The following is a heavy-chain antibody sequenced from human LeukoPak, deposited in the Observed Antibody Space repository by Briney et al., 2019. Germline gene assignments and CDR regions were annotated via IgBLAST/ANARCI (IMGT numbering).Heavy chain of an antibody. CDR1: GGSISSSTYY. CDR3: ARLPKGLYDYAY. D-gene: IGHD2/OR15-2a*01. V-gene: IGHV4-39*02. CDR2: IYYSGST. J-gene: IGHJ4*02. Sequence: KPSETLSLPCTVSGGSISSSTYYWGWIRHPPGKGPEWVGTIYYSGSTYYNPSLKSRVTISGDASKNHFSLNLTSMTAADTAVYYCARLPKGLYDYAYWGQGTLVTVSS.